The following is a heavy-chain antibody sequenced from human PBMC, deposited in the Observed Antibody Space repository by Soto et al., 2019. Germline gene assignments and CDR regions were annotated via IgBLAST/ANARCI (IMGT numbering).Heavy chain of an antibody. J-gene: IGHJ6*02. CDR3: ASRPGIALACTVYYYGMDV. CDR2: IIPIFGTA. Sequence: QVQLVQSGAEVKKPGSSVKVSCKASGGTFSSYAISWVRQAPGQGLEWMGGIIPIFGTANYAQKFQGRVTITADESTSTAYMKLSSLRSEDTAVYYCASRPGIALACTVYYYGMDVWGQGTTVTVSS. V-gene: IGHV1-69*01. CDR1: GGTFSSYA. D-gene: IGHD6-19*01.